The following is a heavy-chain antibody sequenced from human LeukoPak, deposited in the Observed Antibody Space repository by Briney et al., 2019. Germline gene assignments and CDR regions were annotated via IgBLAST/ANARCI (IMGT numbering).Heavy chain of an antibody. J-gene: IGHJ4*02. Sequence: GRSLRLSCAASGFTFSSYAMHWVRQAPGKGLEWVAVISYDGSNKYYADSVKGRFTISRDNSKNTLYLQMNSLRAEDTAVYYCAKSPGSSSWYPSSFDYWGQGTLVTVSS. D-gene: IGHD6-13*01. CDR2: ISYDGSNK. CDR3: AKSPGSSSWYPSSFDY. V-gene: IGHV3-30-3*01. CDR1: GFTFSSYA.